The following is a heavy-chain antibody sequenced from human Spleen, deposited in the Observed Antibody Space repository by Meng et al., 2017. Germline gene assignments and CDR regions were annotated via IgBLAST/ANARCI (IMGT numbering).Heavy chain of an antibody. J-gene: IGHJ4*02. Sequence: GESLKISCAASGFTFSSYAMSWVRQAPGKGLEWVSAISGSGGSTYYADSVKGRFTISRDNSKNTLYLQMNSLRAEDTAVYYCAAVGHPTYYDFWSGYYFDYWGQGTLVTVSS. CDR2: ISGSGGST. D-gene: IGHD3-3*01. V-gene: IGHV3-23*01. CDR3: AAVGHPTYYDFWSGYYFDY. CDR1: GFTFSSYA.